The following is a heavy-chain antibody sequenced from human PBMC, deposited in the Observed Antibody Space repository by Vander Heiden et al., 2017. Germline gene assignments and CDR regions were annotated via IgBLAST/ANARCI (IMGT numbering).Heavy chain of an antibody. V-gene: IGHV3-48*02. CDR3: ASTGGGNSLSH. CDR2: ISGSSSRV. CDR1: GFTYSSYS. Sequence: EVQLVESGGGLVQPGGSLRLTCAASGFTYSSYSMNWVRQAPEKGLEWISYISGSSSRVYYADSVKGRFAISRDNAKNSLYMKMKRMRDEDTAVYYVASTGGGNSLSHWGLGTMVTVYS. D-gene: IGHD4-4*01. J-gene: IGHJ1*01.